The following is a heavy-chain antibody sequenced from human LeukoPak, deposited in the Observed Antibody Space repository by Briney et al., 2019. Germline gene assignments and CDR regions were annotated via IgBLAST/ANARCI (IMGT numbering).Heavy chain of an antibody. V-gene: IGHV5-51*07. CDR3: ARGAYGSGSSYNFYGMDV. CDR2: IYPDDPDT. Sequence: GESLKISCKGSGYRFPTSWIAWVHQMPGKGFEWMGVIYPDDPDTIYNPSFEGQVTFSVDKSISTAYLQWSSLKASDTAIYYCARGAYGSGSSYNFYGMDVWGQGTPVAVSS. CDR1: GYRFPTSW. D-gene: IGHD3-10*01. J-gene: IGHJ6*02.